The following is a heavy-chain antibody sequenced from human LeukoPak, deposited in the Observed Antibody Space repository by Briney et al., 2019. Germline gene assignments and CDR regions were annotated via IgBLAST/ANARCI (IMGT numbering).Heavy chain of an antibody. J-gene: IGHJ3*02. CDR3: ARHAPGVGGAFDI. CDR2: IYHSGST. Sequence: PSETLSLTCAVSGYSISSGYYWGWIRQPSGKGLEWIGSIYHSGSTYYNPSLKSRVTISVDTSKNQFSLKLSSVTAADTAVYYCARHAPGVGGAFDIWGQGTMVTVSS. D-gene: IGHD3-16*01. CDR1: GYSISSGYY. V-gene: IGHV4-38-2*01.